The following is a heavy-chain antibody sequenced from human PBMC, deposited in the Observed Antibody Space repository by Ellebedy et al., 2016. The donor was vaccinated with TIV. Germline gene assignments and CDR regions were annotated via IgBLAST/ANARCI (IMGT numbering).Heavy chain of an antibody. J-gene: IGHJ6*02. Sequence: GESLKISCKGSGYSFTDYWIAWVRQMPGKGLEWMGIIYPGDSDTRYSPSFQGQVTISADKSISTAYLQWSSLKASDSAMYYCARQSSGSFPSGDYYHGMDVWGQGTTVTVSS. CDR3: ARQSSGSFPSGDYYHGMDV. CDR2: IYPGDSDT. D-gene: IGHD1-26*01. CDR1: GYSFTDYW. V-gene: IGHV5-51*01.